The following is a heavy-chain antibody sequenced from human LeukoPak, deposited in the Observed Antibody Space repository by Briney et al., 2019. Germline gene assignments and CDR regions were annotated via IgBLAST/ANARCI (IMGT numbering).Heavy chain of an antibody. CDR1: GYTFTSYY. D-gene: IGHD5-24*01. V-gene: IGHV1-46*01. CDR2: INPSGGST. J-gene: IGHJ5*02. Sequence: ASVKVSCNASGYTFTSYYMHWVRQAPGQGLEWMGIINPSGGSTSYAQKFQGRVTMTRDTSTSTVYMELSSLRSEDTAVYYCARDATRDGSENWFDPWGQGTLVTVSS. CDR3: ARDATRDGSENWFDP.